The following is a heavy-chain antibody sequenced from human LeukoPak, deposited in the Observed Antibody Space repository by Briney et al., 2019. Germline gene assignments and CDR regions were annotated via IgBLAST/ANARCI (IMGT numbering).Heavy chain of an antibody. J-gene: IGHJ4*02. CDR3: ARDQYSYGYEFDY. CDR2: ISSSSSYI. V-gene: IGHV3-21*01. D-gene: IGHD5-18*01. Sequence: GGSLRLSCSASGFTFSSYSMNLVRQAPRKGPEWVSSISSSSSYIYYADSVKGRFTISRDNAKNSLYLQMNSLRAEDTAVYYCARDQYSYGYEFDYWGQGTLVTVSS. CDR1: GFTFSSYS.